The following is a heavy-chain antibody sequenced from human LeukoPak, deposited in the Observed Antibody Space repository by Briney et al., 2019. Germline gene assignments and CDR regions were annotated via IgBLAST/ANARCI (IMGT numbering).Heavy chain of an antibody. CDR1: GFTFSSYA. D-gene: IGHD6-19*01. V-gene: IGHV3-23*01. J-gene: IGHJ4*02. CDR2: ISGSGGST. CDR3: AKDGARLIAVAPFDY. Sequence: PGGSLRLSCAASGFTFSSYAMSWVRQAPGKGLEWVSAISGSGGSTYYADFVKGRFTISRDNSKNTLYLQMNSLRAEDTAVYYCAKDGARLIAVAPFDYWGQGTLVTVSS.